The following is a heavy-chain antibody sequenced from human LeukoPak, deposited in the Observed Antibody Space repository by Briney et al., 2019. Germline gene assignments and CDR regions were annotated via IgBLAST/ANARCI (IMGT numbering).Heavy chain of an antibody. CDR3: ARDLRRRRGIAAALTIDY. Sequence: ASVKVSCKASGYTFTSYGISWVRQAPGQGLEWMGWISAYNGNTNYAQKLRGRVTMTTDTSTSTAYMELRSLRSDDTAVYYCARDLRRRRGIAAALTIDYWGQGTLVTVSS. V-gene: IGHV1-18*01. J-gene: IGHJ4*02. CDR2: ISAYNGNT. D-gene: IGHD6-13*01. CDR1: GYTFTSYG.